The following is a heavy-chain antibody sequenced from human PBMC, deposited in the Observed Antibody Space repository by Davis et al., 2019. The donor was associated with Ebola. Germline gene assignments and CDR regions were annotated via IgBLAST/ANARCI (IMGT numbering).Heavy chain of an antibody. CDR3: AKQRWLQSYYFDN. CDR1: GFIFSHHW. CDR2: IKQDGSEK. D-gene: IGHD5-24*01. Sequence: GESLKISCAASGFIFSHHWMSWVRQAPGKGLEWVANIKQDGSEKYYVDSVKGRFTISRDNAKNSLYLQMNSLRAEDTAVYYCAKQRWLQSYYFDNWGQGTLVTVSS. J-gene: IGHJ4*02. V-gene: IGHV3-7*01.